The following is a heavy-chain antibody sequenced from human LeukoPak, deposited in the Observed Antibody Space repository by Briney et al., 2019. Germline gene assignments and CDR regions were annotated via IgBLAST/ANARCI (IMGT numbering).Heavy chain of an antibody. CDR1: GYTFTIYG. CDR3: ARGASGTDGMDV. V-gene: IGHV1-18*01. J-gene: IGHJ6*02. D-gene: IGHD3-3*01. Sequence: ASVRVSSKASGYTFTIYGISWVRQAPGEGVEGMGWISAYNGNTNYTQKLQGRVTMTTDTSTSTAYMELRSLRSDDTAVYYCARGASGTDGMDVWGQGTTVTVSS. CDR2: ISAYNGNT.